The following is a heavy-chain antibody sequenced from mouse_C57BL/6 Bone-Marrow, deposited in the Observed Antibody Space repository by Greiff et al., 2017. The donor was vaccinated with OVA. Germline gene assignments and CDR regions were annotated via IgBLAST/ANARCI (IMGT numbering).Heavy chain of an antibody. CDR3: ARDLTTVNAY. Sequence: EVKLMESGGGLVQSGRSLRLSCATSGFTFSDFYMEWVRQAPGKGLEWIAASRNKANDYTTEYSASVKGRFIVSRDTSQSILYLQMNALRAEDTAIYYCARDLTTVNAYWGQGTLVTVSA. V-gene: IGHV7-1*01. CDR1: GFTFSDFY. D-gene: IGHD1-1*01. J-gene: IGHJ3*01. CDR2: SRNKANDYTT.